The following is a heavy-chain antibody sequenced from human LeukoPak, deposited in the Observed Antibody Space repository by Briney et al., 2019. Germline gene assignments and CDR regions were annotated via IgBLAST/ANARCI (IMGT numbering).Heavy chain of an antibody. J-gene: IGHJ4*02. CDR3: ARHSVGGIPIIAAALYYFDY. CDR2: IYYSGST. Sequence: SETLSLTCTVSGGSISRYYWSWIRQPPGKGLEWIGYIYYSGSTNYNPSLKSRVTISVGTSKNQFSLKLSSVTAADTAVYYCARHSVGGIPIIAAALYYFDYWGQGTLVTVSS. V-gene: IGHV4-59*08. D-gene: IGHD6-13*01. CDR1: GGSISRYY.